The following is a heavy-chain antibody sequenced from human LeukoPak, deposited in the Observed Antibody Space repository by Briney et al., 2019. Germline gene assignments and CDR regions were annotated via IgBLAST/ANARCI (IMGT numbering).Heavy chain of an antibody. CDR3: ARDGGYCSSTSCYRPFDY. Sequence: GGSLRLSCAASGFTFSDYYMSWIRQAPGKGLEWVPYISSSGSTIYYADSVKGRFTISRDNAKNSLYLQMNSLRAEDTAVYYCARDGGYCSSTSCYRPFDYWGQGTLVTVSS. CDR1: GFTFSDYY. D-gene: IGHD2-2*01. CDR2: ISSSGSTI. V-gene: IGHV3-11*04. J-gene: IGHJ4*02.